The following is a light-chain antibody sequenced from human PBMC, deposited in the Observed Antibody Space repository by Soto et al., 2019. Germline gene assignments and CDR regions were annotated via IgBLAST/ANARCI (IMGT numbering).Light chain of an antibody. CDR1: PSLLDSDDSNTY. CDR2: VGS. V-gene: IGKV2-28*01. J-gene: IGKJ1*01. Sequence: DIVMTQTPLSLPITPGAPASISRRPSPSLLDSDDSNTYLDWHLQKPEQSPHXLIYVGSNRAGGVPGMIGSRCGSADFTLKSSREEAEDVGVYYCMQNLQTRTFGQGTKVDIK. CDR3: MQNLQTRT.